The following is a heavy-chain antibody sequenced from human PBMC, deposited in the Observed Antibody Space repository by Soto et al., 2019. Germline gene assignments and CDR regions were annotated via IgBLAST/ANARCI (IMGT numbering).Heavy chain of an antibody. V-gene: IGHV4-39*01. CDR3: ASSTMGFWSGYAQTYYYYGMDV. Sequence: SETLSLTCTVSGGSISSSSYYWGWIRQPPWKGLEWIGSIYYSGSTYYNPSLKSRVTISVDTSKNQFSLKLSSVTAADTAVYYCASSTMGFWSGYAQTYYYYGMDVWGQGXTLTGYS. J-gene: IGHJ6*02. D-gene: IGHD3-3*01. CDR2: IYYSGST. CDR1: GGSISSSSYY.